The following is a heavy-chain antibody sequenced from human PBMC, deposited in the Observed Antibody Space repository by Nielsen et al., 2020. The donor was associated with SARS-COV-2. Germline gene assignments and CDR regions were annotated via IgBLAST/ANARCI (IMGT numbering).Heavy chain of an antibody. CDR2: ISWNSGSI. J-gene: IGHJ6*02. CDR3: ATLTTGYYYGMDV. CDR1: GFTFSSYA. Sequence: GGSLRLSCAASGFTFSSYAMHWVRQAPGKGLEWVSGISWNSGSIGYADSVKGRFTISRDNAKNSLYLQMNSLRAEDTALYYCATLTTGYYYGMDVWGQGTTVTVSS. D-gene: IGHD4-11*01. V-gene: IGHV3-9*01.